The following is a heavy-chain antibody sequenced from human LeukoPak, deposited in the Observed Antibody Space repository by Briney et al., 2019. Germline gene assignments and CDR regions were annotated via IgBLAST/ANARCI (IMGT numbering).Heavy chain of an antibody. Sequence: TASETLSLTCTASDGAISRHYWSWIRQPPGKGLEWIGCIYYNGRTKWYPSLQSRVTVSLDTSENNFSLKLTSVTAADTAVYYCARLLDNDSSGDPDTFDMWGEGTVVTVSS. CDR3: ARLLDNDSSGDPDTFDM. CDR1: DGAISRHY. J-gene: IGHJ3*02. CDR2: IYYNGRT. V-gene: IGHV4-59*11. D-gene: IGHD3-22*01.